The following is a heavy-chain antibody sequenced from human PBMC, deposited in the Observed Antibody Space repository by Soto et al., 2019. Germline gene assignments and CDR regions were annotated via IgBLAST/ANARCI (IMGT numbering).Heavy chain of an antibody. CDR3: ANGNAELGAVAGLRPPDYYYYGMDV. Sequence: GGSLRLSCAASGFTFSSYSMNWVRQAPGKGLEWVSSISSGSSYIYYADSVRGRFTISRDNAKNSLYLQMNSLRAEDTAVYYCANGNAELGAVAGLRPPDYYYYGMDVWGQGTTVTVAS. CDR1: GFTFSSYS. D-gene: IGHD6-19*01. J-gene: IGHJ6*02. CDR2: ISSGSSYI. V-gene: IGHV3-21*04.